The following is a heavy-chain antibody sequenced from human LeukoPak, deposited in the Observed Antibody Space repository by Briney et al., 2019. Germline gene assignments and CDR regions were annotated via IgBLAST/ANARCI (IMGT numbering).Heavy chain of an antibody. D-gene: IGHD2-15*01. Sequence: GASVKVSCKASGYTFTSYDINWVRQATGQGLEWMGWMNPNSGNTGYAQKFQGRVTMTRNTSISTAYMELSSLRSEDTAVYYCARGTRRRSGKIRGGNYYYYYMDVWGKGTTVTVSS. V-gene: IGHV1-8*01. CDR1: GYTFTSYD. J-gene: IGHJ6*03. CDR3: ARGTRRRSGKIRGGNYYYYYMDV. CDR2: MNPNSGNT.